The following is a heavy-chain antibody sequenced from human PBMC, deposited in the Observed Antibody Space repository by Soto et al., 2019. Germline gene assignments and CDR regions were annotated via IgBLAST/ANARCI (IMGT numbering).Heavy chain of an antibody. CDR3: ARTTIAVAGVFDN. CDR1: GGFISSSSYY. Sequence: QLQLQESGPGLVKPSETLSLTCTVSGGFISSSSYYWGWIRQPPGKGLEWIGSIYYTGSTYYNPSLKSRPTISVDTSKDQFSLKLSSVTAADTAVYYCARTTIAVAGVFDNWGQGTLVTVSS. D-gene: IGHD6-19*01. V-gene: IGHV4-39*01. J-gene: IGHJ4*02. CDR2: IYYTGST.